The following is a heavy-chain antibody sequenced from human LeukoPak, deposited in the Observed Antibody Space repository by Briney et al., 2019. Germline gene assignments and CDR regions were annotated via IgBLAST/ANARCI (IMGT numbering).Heavy chain of an antibody. D-gene: IGHD4-17*01. CDR3: ANDYGPFGGDY. V-gene: IGHV3-48*04. CDR2: ISSSGSTI. CDR1: GFTFSSYG. J-gene: IGHJ4*02. Sequence: PGGSLRLSCAASGFTFSSYGMNWVRQAPGKGLEWVSYISSSGSTIYYADSVKGRFTISRDNAKNSLYLQMNSLRAEDTAVYYCANDYGPFGGDYWGQGTLVTVSS.